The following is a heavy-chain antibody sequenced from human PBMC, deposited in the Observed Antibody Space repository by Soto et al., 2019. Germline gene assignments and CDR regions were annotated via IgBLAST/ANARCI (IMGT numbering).Heavy chain of an antibody. CDR3: AGGHYDILTGAFDI. CDR1: GGTFSSYA. J-gene: IGHJ3*02. D-gene: IGHD3-9*01. V-gene: IGHV1-69*06. CDR2: IIPIFGTA. Sequence: GASVKVSCKASGGTFSSYAISWLRQAPEQGLEWMGGIIPIFGTANYAQKFQGRVTITADKSTSTAYMELSSLRSEDTAVYYCAGGHYDILTGAFDIWGQGTMVTVSS.